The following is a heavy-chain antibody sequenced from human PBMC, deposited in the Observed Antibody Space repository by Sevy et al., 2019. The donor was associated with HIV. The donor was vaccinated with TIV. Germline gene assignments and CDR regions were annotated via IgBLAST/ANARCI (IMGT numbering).Heavy chain of an antibody. V-gene: IGHV3-53*01. CDR1: GFTVSSNY. CDR3: ARGGVRDYGGNSIDY. CDR2: IYSGGST. Sequence: GGSLRLSCAASGFTVSSNYMSWVRQAPGKGLEWVSVIYSGGSTYYADSVKGRFTISRDNSKNTLYLQMNSLRAEDTAVYYCARGGVRDYGGNSIDYWGQRTLVTVSS. D-gene: IGHD4-17*01. J-gene: IGHJ4*02.